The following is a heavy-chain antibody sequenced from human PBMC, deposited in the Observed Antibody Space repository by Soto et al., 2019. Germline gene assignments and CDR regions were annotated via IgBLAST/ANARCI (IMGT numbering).Heavy chain of an antibody. CDR1: GGSISSGGYC. CDR3: ARHPLRESDSAEINPGAFDI. D-gene: IGHD2-21*02. J-gene: IGHJ3*02. Sequence: PSETLSLTCTVSGGSISSGGYCWNWIPQHQGKGLESMGYIYYSGSPYYNPPLPRRGSMSVYTSKNQFSLKLSSVTAADTAVYYCARHPLRESDSAEINPGAFDIWGEGTMVTV. V-gene: IGHV4-31*03. CDR2: IYYSGSP.